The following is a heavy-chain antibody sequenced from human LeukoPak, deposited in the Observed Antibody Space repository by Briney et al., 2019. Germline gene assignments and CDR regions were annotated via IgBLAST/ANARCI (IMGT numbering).Heavy chain of an antibody. V-gene: IGHV3-23*01. CDR3: AKFVGYRSIVGAAYFDY. Sequence: GGSLRLSCAASGFTFSSYAMSWVRQAPGEGLEWVSGIGGSDSTYYADSVKGRFTISRDSSKNTLYLQMNSLRAEDTAVYYCAKFVGYRSIVGAAYFDYWGQGTLVTVSS. CDR2: IGGSDST. J-gene: IGHJ4*02. D-gene: IGHD2-21*01. CDR1: GFTFSSYA.